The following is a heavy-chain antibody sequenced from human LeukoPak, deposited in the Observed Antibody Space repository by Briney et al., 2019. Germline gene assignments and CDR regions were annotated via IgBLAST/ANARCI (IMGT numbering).Heavy chain of an antibody. Sequence: GGSLRLSCAASGFTFSGYAMHWVRQAPGKGLEWVAVISDDGSNTYYADSVKGRFTISRDNSKNTLYLQMRSLRADDAAMYYCARGYDTRGYYYVRNPRVNNYFDPWGQGTLVTVSS. CDR1: GFTFSGYA. CDR3: ARGYDTRGYYYVRNPRVNNYFDP. D-gene: IGHD3-22*01. V-gene: IGHV3-30*04. CDR2: ISDDGSNT. J-gene: IGHJ5*02.